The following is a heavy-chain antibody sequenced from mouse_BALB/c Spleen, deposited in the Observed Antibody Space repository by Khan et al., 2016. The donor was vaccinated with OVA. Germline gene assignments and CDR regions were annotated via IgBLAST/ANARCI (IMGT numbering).Heavy chain of an antibody. CDR1: GFSLNNYD. D-gene: IGHD1-1*01. V-gene: IGHV2-9-2*01. CDR2: IWTGGGT. Sequence: VQLLETGPGLVAPSQSLSITCTVSGFSLNNYDISWVRQPPGEGLEWLGVIWTGGGTNYNSAFMSRLSISKDNSKSQVLLKMNSLQSDDTAIYYCVRRGNYYGSFYWYFDVWGAGTTVTVSS. CDR3: VRRGNYYGSFYWYFDV. J-gene: IGHJ1*01.